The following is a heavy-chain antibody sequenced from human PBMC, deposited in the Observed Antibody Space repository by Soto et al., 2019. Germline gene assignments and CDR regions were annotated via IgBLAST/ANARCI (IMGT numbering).Heavy chain of an antibody. CDR3: ARGSYYFDY. Sequence: ASVKVSCKASGYTFINYYIHWVRQAPGHGLEWMAIINPTGGNTNYAQKFQGRLTLTIDTSTSTAYMELRSLRSDDTAMYYCARGSYYFDYWGQGTLVTVSS. CDR1: GYTFINYY. D-gene: IGHD6-13*01. CDR2: INPTGGNT. J-gene: IGHJ4*02. V-gene: IGHV1-46*01.